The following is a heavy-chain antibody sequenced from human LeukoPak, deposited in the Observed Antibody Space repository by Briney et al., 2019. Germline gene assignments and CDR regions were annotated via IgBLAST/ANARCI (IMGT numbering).Heavy chain of an antibody. J-gene: IGHJ1*01. V-gene: IGHV1-24*01. CDR3: ARDAVHSSTPDAEYFQH. Sequence: ASVKVSCKVSGCTLTELSMHWMRQAPGKGLGWVGGFDPEDGETIYAQKFQGRVTMTEDTSTDTAYMELSSLRSEDTAVYYCARDAVHSSTPDAEYFQHWGQGTLVTVSS. CDR2: FDPEDGET. CDR1: GCTLTELS. D-gene: IGHD6-13*01.